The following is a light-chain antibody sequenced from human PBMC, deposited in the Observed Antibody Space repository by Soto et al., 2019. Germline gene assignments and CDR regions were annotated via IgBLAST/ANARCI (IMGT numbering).Light chain of an antibody. CDR3: LRYGDSPPAYT. CDR1: QSVSSRN. CDR2: GAS. J-gene: IGKJ2*01. Sequence: EIVSTQSPGTVSLSPGERATLSCRASQSVSSRNLAWYRQKPGQAPSLLIFGASNRATGIPDRFSGSGSGTDFTLTISRLEPEDCAVYYCLRYGDSPPAYTFGQGTKLEIK. V-gene: IGKV3-20*01.